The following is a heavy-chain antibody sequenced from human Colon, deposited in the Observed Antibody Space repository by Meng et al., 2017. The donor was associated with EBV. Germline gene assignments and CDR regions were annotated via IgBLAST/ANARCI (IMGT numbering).Heavy chain of an antibody. V-gene: IGHV4-4*02. D-gene: IGHD5-24*01. CDR1: GASISSNNW. CDR3: ARGNAYNAPSFDY. J-gene: IGHJ4*02. CDR2: IYHGGNT. Sequence: QVQLQESGPGLVEPSATLSLTCAVSGASISSNNWWSWVRQPPGKGLEWIGEIYHGGNTNYNPSLKSRVTISVDRSNDQFSLSPSSVTAADTAVYYCARGNAYNAPSFDYWGQGTLVTVSS.